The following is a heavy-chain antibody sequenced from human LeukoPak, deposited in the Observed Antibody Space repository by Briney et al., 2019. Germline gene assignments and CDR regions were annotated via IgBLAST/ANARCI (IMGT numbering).Heavy chain of an antibody. J-gene: IGHJ5*02. CDR1: GGSISSSSYY. D-gene: IGHD3/OR15-3a*01. CDR2: IYYSGST. CDR3: ARDLEDFWTNWFDP. V-gene: IGHV4-39*07. Sequence: SETLSLTCTVSGGSISSSSYYWGWIRQPPGKGLEWIGSIYYSGSTYYSPSLKSRVTISVDTPKNQFSLKLSSVTAADTAVYYCARDLEDFWTNWFDPWGQGTLVTVSS.